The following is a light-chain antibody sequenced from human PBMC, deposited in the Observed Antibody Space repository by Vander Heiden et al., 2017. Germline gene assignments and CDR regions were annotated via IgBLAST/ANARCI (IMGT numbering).Light chain of an antibody. V-gene: IGLV1-47*01. CDR3: ASWDDSLSGLFV. Sequence: QSVLTQLPSASGTPGQRVTISCSGSSSNIGSNYVYWYQQLPGTAPKLLIYRNNQRPSGVPDRFSGSKSGSSASLAIRGLRSEDEADYYCASWDDSLSGLFVFGTGTKVTVL. CDR2: RNN. CDR1: SSNIGSNY. J-gene: IGLJ1*01.